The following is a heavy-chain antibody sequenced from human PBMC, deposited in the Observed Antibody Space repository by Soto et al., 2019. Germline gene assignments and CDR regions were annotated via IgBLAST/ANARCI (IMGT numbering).Heavy chain of an antibody. D-gene: IGHD2-15*01. Sequence: PGGSLRLSCTASGFTFGDYAMSWFRQAPGKGLEWVGFIRSKAYGGTTEYAASVKGRFTISRDDSKSIAYLQMNSLKTEDTAVYYCTRDLRYCSGGSCSTDPWGQGTLVTVSS. V-gene: IGHV3-49*03. CDR3: TRDLRYCSGGSCSTDP. CDR2: IRSKAYGGTT. CDR1: GFTFGDYA. J-gene: IGHJ5*02.